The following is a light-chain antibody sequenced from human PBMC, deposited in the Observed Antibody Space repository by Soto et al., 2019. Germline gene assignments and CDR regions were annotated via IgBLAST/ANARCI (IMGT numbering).Light chain of an antibody. CDR3: QQYNRNTWS. CDR1: QSVGTW. J-gene: IGKJ1*01. V-gene: IGKV1-5*01. CDR2: GAS. Sequence: DIQMTQSPSTLSASVGGRVTITCRASQSVGTWVAWYQQKPGKAPKLLIYGASNLESGVPSRFSGSGSGTEFTLTITTLQPDHFATYFCQQYNRNTWSFGPGTKVDIK.